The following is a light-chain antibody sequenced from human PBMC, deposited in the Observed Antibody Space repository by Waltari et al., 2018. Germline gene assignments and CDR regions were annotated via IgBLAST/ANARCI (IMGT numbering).Light chain of an antibody. CDR1: QSMTNS. J-gene: IGKJ2*01. V-gene: IGKV1-39*01. CDR2: AAS. CDR3: HQTYSIPHT. Sequence: IQLTQSPSSLSASVGDRVPITCRASQSMTNSLSWYQKKPGKAPNLLIYAASSLQSGVPSRFSGSRSGTEFTLTISSLQPEDFATYFCHQTYSIPHTFGQGTKLGIK.